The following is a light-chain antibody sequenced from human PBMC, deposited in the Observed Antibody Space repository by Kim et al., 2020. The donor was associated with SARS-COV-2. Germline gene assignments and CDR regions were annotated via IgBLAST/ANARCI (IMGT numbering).Light chain of an antibody. CDR3: SSWADSLNGHVV. CDR2: NDN. V-gene: IGLV1-44*01. CDR1: SSNIGSNA. Sequence: QRVTRSCSGSSSNIGSNAVSWYQQLPGTAPKLLIYNDNHRPSGIPDRFSGSKSGTSASLAISGLQSEDEADYFCSSWADSLNGHVVFGGGTQLTVL. J-gene: IGLJ2*01.